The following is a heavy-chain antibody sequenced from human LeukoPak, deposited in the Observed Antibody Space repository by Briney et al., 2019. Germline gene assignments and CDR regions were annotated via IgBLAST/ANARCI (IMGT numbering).Heavy chain of an antibody. V-gene: IGHV4-31*03. J-gene: IGHJ4*02. Sequence: SDTLSLTCTVSGGSISSGGYYWNWIRQHPGKGLVWIGYIYYSGSTYYNSSLKSRVTISIDTSKTQFSLKLSSVTAADTAVYYCARGGSWYGSLVYWGQGALVTVSS. CDR1: GGSISSGGYY. D-gene: IGHD6-13*01. CDR3: ARGGSWYGSLVY. CDR2: IYYSGST.